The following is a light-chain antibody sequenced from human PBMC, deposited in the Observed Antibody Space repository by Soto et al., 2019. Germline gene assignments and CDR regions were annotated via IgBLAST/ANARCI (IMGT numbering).Light chain of an antibody. Sequence: IQLTQSPTSLSASVGDRVTITCRASQDISIYLAWYQQKPGEAPKLLIYAASTLYGGVPSRFSGSGSGTDFALTISSLQPDDFATYYCQQRGTFGQGTKVHIK. J-gene: IGKJ1*01. CDR3: QQRGT. CDR2: AAS. V-gene: IGKV1-9*01. CDR1: QDISIY.